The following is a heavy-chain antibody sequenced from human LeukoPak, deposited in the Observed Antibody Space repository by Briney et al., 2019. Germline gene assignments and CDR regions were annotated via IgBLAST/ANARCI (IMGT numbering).Heavy chain of an antibody. CDR2: VDPKDGET. Sequence: ASVKISCKVSGYTFTDYYMHWVQQAPGKGLEWMGLVDPKDGETIYAEKFQGRVTITADTSTDTAYMELSSLRSEDTAVYYCATDGGSGSYDYWGQGTLVTVSS. CDR3: ATDGGSGSYDY. D-gene: IGHD3-10*01. J-gene: IGHJ4*02. V-gene: IGHV1-69-2*01. CDR1: GYTFTDYY.